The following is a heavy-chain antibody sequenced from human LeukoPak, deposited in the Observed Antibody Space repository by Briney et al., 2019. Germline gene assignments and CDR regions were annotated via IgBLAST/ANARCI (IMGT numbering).Heavy chain of an antibody. CDR1: GFTFRNYW. Sequence: PGGSLRLSCAASGFTFRNYWMHWVRQTPGEGLEWVANIRTDGTETNYVDSVKGWFTISRDNSKNTLYLQMNSLRAEDTAVYYCAKESDNDAFDIWGQGTMVTVSS. D-gene: IGHD2-21*01. CDR2: IRTDGTET. J-gene: IGHJ3*02. CDR3: AKESDNDAFDI. V-gene: IGHV3-7*03.